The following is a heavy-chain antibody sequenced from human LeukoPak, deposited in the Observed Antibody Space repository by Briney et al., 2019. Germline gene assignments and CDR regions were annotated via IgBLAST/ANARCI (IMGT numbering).Heavy chain of an antibody. D-gene: IGHD1-26*01. CDR2: TNHSGRT. V-gene: IGHV4-34*01. Sequence: SSETLSLTCAVYGGSFSTYYWSWIRQPPGKGLEWIGETNHSGRTNYNPSLKSRVTISVDTSKNQFSLKLSSVTAADTAVYYCARVAYSGSYYVNAFDIWGQGTMVTVSS. CDR1: GGSFSTYY. CDR3: ARVAYSGSYYVNAFDI. J-gene: IGHJ3*02.